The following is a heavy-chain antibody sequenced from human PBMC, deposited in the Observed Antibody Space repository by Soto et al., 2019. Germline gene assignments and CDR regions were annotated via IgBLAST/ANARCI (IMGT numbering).Heavy chain of an antibody. CDR3: ARHWGFWADF. D-gene: IGHD3-16*01. CDR2: IYYSGST. J-gene: IGHJ4*02. CDR1: GGSIRSYY. Sequence: QVQLQESGPGLVKPSETLSLTCTVSGGSIRSYYWSWIRQPPGKGLEWIGYIYYSGSTNYNPSLRXRVTISVDTSKTQFSLKLSSVTAADTAVYYCARHWGFWADFWGQGTLVTVSS. V-gene: IGHV4-59*08.